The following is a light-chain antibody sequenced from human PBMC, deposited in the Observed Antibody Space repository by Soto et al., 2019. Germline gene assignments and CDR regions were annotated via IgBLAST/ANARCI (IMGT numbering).Light chain of an antibody. CDR3: MQALQTPLT. V-gene: IGKV2-28*01. J-gene: IGKJ5*01. CDR1: HSLLYSNGYTY. CDR2: LRS. Sequence: DLVMTQSPLSLPDTPGEPASISCRSSHSLLYSNGYTYLDWYLQKPGQSPQLLIYLRSNRASGVPGRFSGSGSGTDFTLKISRVEAEDVGVYYCMQALQTPLTFGQGTRLEIK.